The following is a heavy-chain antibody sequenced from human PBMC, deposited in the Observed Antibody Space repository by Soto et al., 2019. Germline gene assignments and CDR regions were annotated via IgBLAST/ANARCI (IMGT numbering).Heavy chain of an antibody. CDR2: LAPGEGT. J-gene: IGHJ4*02. CDR3: ATYDVGTIIQDY. V-gene: IGHV4-34*01. Sequence: SETLSLTCACYGGSFSSHSKSWVRQPPGKGLEWIRELAPGEGTYYNPSLKSRVTISADTSKNQFSLEVRSLTAADTAVYYCATYDVGTIIQDYWGQGTLVTVS. D-gene: IGHD2-21*02. CDR1: GGSFSSHS.